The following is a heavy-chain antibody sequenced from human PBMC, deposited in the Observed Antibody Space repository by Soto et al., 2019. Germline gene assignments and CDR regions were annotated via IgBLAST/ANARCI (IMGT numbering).Heavy chain of an antibody. D-gene: IGHD3-3*01. J-gene: IGHJ3*01. CDR2: INPNSGGT. CDR1: GYTFTDYY. V-gene: IGHV1-2*02. Sequence: RASVKVSCKASGYTFTDYYMHWVRQAPGQGLEWLGWINPNSGGTNYAQKFQGSVTMTSDTPISTACMELSGLRSDDTAVYYCARSKPNYHFWNDLTSLDTFDVWGQGTMVTVSS. CDR3: ARSKPNYHFWNDLTSLDTFDV.